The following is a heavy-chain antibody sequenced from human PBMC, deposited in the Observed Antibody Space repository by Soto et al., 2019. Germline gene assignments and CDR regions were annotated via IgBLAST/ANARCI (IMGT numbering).Heavy chain of an antibody. Sequence: GEALKISCKGSGYSFNSYWIGWVRKMPGKGLEWMGIIYPGDSDTRYSPSFQGQVTISADKSISTAYLQWSILKASDTAMYYCARHSFEYSSSSGYYYGMDVWGQGTTVTVS. D-gene: IGHD6-6*01. CDR2: IYPGDSDT. CDR3: ARHSFEYSSSSGYYYGMDV. J-gene: IGHJ6*02. CDR1: GYSFNSYW. V-gene: IGHV5-51*01.